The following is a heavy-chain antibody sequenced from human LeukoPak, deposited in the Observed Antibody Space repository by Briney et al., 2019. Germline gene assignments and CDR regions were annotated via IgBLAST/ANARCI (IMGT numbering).Heavy chain of an antibody. CDR2: IRIKAYGGTT. V-gene: IGHV3-49*03. Sequence: PGRSLRLSCTASVFTFGDYAMSWFRQAPGKGREWVGFIRIKAYGGTTEYVASVKGRFTISRDDSKSIAYLQMNSLKTEDTAVYYCTRTYYYDSSDAFDIWGQGTMVTVSS. J-gene: IGHJ3*02. CDR1: VFTFGDYA. D-gene: IGHD3-22*01. CDR3: TRTYYYDSSDAFDI.